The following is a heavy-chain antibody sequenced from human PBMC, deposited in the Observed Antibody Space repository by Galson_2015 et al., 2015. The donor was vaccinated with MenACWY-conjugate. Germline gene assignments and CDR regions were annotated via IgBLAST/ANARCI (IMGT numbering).Heavy chain of an antibody. J-gene: IGHJ4*02. D-gene: IGHD5-12*01. V-gene: IGHV5-51*01. CDR1: GYSFTCYW. CDR3: ARHSVRGYSGYDPPGY. CDR2: IYPGDSDT. Sequence: QSRAEGKKPGVSLKISCPGYGYSFTCYWIGWVRQMPGKGLEWIGVIYPGDSDTRYSPSFQGQVTISADKSISTACLQWISLKASDTAMYCCARHSVRGYSGYDPPGYWGQGTLVTVSS.